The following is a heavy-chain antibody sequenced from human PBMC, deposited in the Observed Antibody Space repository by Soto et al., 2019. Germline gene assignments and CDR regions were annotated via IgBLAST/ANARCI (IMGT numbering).Heavy chain of an antibody. J-gene: IGHJ4*02. D-gene: IGHD6-13*01. V-gene: IGHV3-23*01. CDR3: AKDRTSSSSWYLPGFFDY. Sequence: PGGSLRLSCAASGFTFSSYAMSWVRQAPGKGLEWVSAISGSGGSTYYADSVKGRFTISRDNSKNTLYLQMNSLRAEDTAVYYCAKDRTSSSSWYLPGFFDYWGQGTLVTVSS. CDR2: ISGSGGST. CDR1: GFTFSSYA.